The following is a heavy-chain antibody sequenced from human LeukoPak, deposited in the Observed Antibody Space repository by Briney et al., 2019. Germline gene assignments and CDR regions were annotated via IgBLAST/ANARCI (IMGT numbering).Heavy chain of an antibody. V-gene: IGHV4-39*01. CDR1: GGSISSSSYY. CDR2: IYYSGST. D-gene: IGHD3-10*01. J-gene: IGHJ4*02. CDR3: ARHRYYYGSGKYYFDY. Sequence: SETLSLTCTVSGGSISSSSYYWGWIRQPPGKGLEWIGSIYYSGSTYYNPSLKSRVTISVDTSKNQFSLKLSSVTAADTAVYYCARHRYYYGSGKYYFDYWGQGTLVTVSS.